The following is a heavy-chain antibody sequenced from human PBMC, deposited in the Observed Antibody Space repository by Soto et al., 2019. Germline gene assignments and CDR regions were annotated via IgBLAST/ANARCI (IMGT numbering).Heavy chain of an antibody. J-gene: IGHJ3*01. V-gene: IGHV5-51*01. CDR2: IFPGDSDT. CDR3: TKAVAGAFDL. D-gene: IGHD6-19*01. Sequence: GESLKISCKCSGYSFTNYWIAWVRQMPGKGLEWMGIIFPGDSDTRYSPSFQGQVTISADKSISTAYLQWSSLKASDTAMYYCTKAVAGAFDLWGEGTMVTVSS. CDR1: GYSFTNYW.